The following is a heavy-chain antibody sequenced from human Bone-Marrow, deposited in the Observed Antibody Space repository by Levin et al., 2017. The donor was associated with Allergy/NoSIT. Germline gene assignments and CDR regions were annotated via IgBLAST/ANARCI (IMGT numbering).Heavy chain of an antibody. J-gene: IGHJ4*02. CDR3: ARPELAVADIWAPK. CDR1: GFNFSSYS. CDR2: ISYDGRIK. Sequence: PGGSLRLSCATSGFNFSSYSMHWVRQAPGKGLEWVAVISYDGRIKYYADSVEGRLTISRDNSKNTLFLQMNSLRTEDTAIYYCARPELAVADIWAPKWGQGTPVTVSS. D-gene: IGHD6-19*01. V-gene: IGHV3-30*04.